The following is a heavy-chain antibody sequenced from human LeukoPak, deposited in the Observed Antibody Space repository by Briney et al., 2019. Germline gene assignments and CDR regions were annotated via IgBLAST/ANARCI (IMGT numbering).Heavy chain of an antibody. D-gene: IGHD6-13*01. Sequence: GGSLRLSCAASGFTFSSYWMSWVRQAPGKGLEWVANIKQDGSEKYYVDSVKGRFTISRDNAKNSLYLQMSSLRAEDTAMYYCARDGAYRIAAAVTEYFQHWGQGTLVTVSS. CDR2: IKQDGSEK. CDR1: GFTFSSYW. V-gene: IGHV3-7*01. J-gene: IGHJ1*01. CDR3: ARDGAYRIAAAVTEYFQH.